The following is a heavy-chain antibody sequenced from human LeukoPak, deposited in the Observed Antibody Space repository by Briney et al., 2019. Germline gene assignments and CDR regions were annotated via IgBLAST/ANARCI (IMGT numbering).Heavy chain of an antibody. CDR2: ISSISRTI. J-gene: IGHJ4*02. CDR1: GFNFTRYN. V-gene: IGHV3-48*01. D-gene: IGHD2-21*02. CDR3: ARDGVVPGPWHFDY. Sequence: GGSLRLSCAASGFNFTRYNMNWVRQAPGKGLEHISYISSISRTIDNADSVKGRFTISRDNAKNSLYLQMNSLRAEDTAMYYCARDGVVPGPWHFDYWGQGTLVTVSS.